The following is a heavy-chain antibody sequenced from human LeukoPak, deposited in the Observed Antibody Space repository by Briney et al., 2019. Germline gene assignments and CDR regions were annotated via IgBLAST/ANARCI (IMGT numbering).Heavy chain of an antibody. J-gene: IGHJ4*02. CDR2: ISYDGSNK. CDR3: ARDGKWELLRGLDY. D-gene: IGHD1-26*01. CDR1: GFTFSSYA. V-gene: IGHV3-30-3*01. Sequence: GGSLRLSCAASGFTFSSYAMHWVRQAPGKGLEWVAVISYDGSNKYYADSVKGRFTISRDNSKNTLYLQMNSLRAEDTAVYYCARDGKWELLRGLDYWGQGTLVTVSS.